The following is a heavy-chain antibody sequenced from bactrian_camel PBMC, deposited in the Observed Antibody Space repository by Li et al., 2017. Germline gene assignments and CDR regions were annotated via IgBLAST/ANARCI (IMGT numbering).Heavy chain of an antibody. J-gene: IGHJ4*01. D-gene: IGHD3*01. CDR1: GFTFSNFP. V-gene: IGHV3S31*01. CDR3: TAWVLYQYEYDD. CDR2: INDAGST. Sequence: VQLVESGGGLVQPGGSLSLSCAASGFTFSNFPLTWIRQTPGKELEWVSTINDAGSTYYLDSVKGRFTISRDNDKNTLFLQLNSLKTDGTAMYYCTAWVLYQYEYDDWGQGTQVTVS.